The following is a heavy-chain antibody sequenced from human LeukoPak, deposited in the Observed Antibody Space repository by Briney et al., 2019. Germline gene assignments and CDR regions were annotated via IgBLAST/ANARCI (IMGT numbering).Heavy chain of an antibody. D-gene: IGHD1-20*01. CDR1: GFTFSTYA. J-gene: IGHJ4*02. V-gene: IGHV3-30*04. Sequence: PGGSLRLSCVASGFTFSTYAIHWVRQAPGKGLEWVAVVSKDGNTKYYADSVKGRFTISRDNSKNTLYLQMNSLRAEDTAVYYCASGLVTGTGRWGQGTLVTVSS. CDR3: ASGLVTGTGR. CDR2: VSKDGNTK.